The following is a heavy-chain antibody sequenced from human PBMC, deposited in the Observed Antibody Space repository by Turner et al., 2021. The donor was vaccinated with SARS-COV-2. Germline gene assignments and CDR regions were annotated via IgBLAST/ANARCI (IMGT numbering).Heavy chain of an antibody. D-gene: IGHD6-19*01. V-gene: IGHV1-18*01. CDR1: GYTFTSYG. CDR2: ISNYNGNT. J-gene: IGHJ4*02. Sequence: QVQLVQSGAEVKKPGASVKVSCKASGYTFTSYGISWVRQAPGQGLEWMGWISNYNGNTNYAQNLQDRVTLTTDTSTSTAYMEVRSLRSDDTAIYYCARDWAGGYYFDFWGQGTLVTVSS. CDR3: ARDWAGGYYFDF.